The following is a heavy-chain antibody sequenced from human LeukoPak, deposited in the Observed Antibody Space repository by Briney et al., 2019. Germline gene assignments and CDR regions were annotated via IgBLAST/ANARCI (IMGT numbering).Heavy chain of an antibody. CDR2: IIPIIGTA. Sequence: SVKVSCKASGGTFSSYAISWVRQAPGQGLEWMGRIIPIIGTANYAQKFQGRVTITTDESTSTAYMELSSLRSEDTAVYYCARGLGDLGDYWGQGTLVTVSS. D-gene: IGHD1-26*01. V-gene: IGHV1-69*05. J-gene: IGHJ4*02. CDR3: ARGLGDLGDY. CDR1: GGTFSSYA.